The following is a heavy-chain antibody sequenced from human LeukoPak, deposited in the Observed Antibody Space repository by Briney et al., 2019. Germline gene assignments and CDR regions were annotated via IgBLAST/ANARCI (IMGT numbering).Heavy chain of an antibody. J-gene: IGHJ3*02. Sequence: SETLSLTCTVSGGSISSYYWSWIRQPPGKGLEWIGYIYYSGSTNYNPSLKSRVTISVDTSKNQFSLKLSSVTAADTAVYYCARDPGDAFDIWGQGTMVTVSS. CDR2: IYYSGST. CDR1: GGSISSYY. V-gene: IGHV4-59*12. CDR3: ARDPGDAFDI.